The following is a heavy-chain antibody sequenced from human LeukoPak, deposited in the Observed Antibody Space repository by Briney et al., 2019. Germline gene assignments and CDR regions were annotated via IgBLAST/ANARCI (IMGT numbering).Heavy chain of an antibody. Sequence: PSEALSLTCTVSGGSISSYYWSWIRQPPGKGLEWIGCFYYSGNTNSNPSLKSRVTISVDTSKNQFSLKLMPVTAADTAVYYCATVRPENSGSYYWDYWGQGTLVTVSS. CDR2: FYYSGNT. J-gene: IGHJ4*02. D-gene: IGHD1-26*01. V-gene: IGHV4-59*08. CDR3: ATVRPENSGSYYWDY. CDR1: GGSISSYY.